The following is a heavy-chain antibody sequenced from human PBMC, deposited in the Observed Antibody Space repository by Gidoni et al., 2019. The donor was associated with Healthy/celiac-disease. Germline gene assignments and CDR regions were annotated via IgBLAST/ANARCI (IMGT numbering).Heavy chain of an antibody. Sequence: QVQLVQSGAEVKKPGASVKVSCKASGYTFTSYAMHWVRQAPGQRLEWMGWINAGNGNTKYSQKFQGRVTITRDTSASTAYMELSSLRSEDTAVYYCATALGARAGAFDIWGQGTMVTVSS. V-gene: IGHV1-3*01. CDR2: INAGNGNT. CDR1: GYTFTSYA. CDR3: ATALGARAGAFDI. J-gene: IGHJ3*02. D-gene: IGHD6-25*01.